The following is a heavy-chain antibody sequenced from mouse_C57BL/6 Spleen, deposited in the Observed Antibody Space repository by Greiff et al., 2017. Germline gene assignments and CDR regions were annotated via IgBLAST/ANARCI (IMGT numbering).Heavy chain of an antibody. J-gene: IGHJ1*03. Sequence: QVQLQQSGAELARPGASVKLSCKASGYTFTSYGISWVKPRTGQGLEWIGEIYPRSGNPYYNEKFKGKATLTADKSSSTAYMELSSLTSEESAVYFCSSGGLYYYGSRGYFDVWGTGTTVTVSS. V-gene: IGHV1-81*01. CDR3: SSGGLYYYGSRGYFDV. CDR2: IYPRSGNP. CDR1: GYTFTSYG. D-gene: IGHD1-1*01.